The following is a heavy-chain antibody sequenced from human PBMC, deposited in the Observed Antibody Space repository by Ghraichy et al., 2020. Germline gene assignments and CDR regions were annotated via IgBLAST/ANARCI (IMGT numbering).Heavy chain of an antibody. CDR1: GYTFTDYC. Sequence: ASVKVSCKASGYTFTDYCIHWVRQAPGQGLEWMGWINPKNGGTKFAQKFQDRVTMTRDTSISTAYLDLSSLRSDDTAVYYCARDTILYRSCWSGLSVEYWGQRTLVTVSS. CDR2: INPKNGGT. D-gene: IGHD6-13*01. V-gene: IGHV1-2*02. J-gene: IGHJ4*02. CDR3: ARDTILYRSCWSGLSVEY.